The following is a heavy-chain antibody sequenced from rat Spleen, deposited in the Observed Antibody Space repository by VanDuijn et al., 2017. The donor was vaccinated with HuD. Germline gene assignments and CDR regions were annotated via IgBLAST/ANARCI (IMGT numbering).Heavy chain of an antibody. J-gene: IGHJ3*01. CDR3: VRQDTSGYSNWFAY. CDR2: ISPSGVT. CDR1: GFTFSNFD. D-gene: IGHD4-3*01. Sequence: EVQLVESGGGLVRPGGSLKLSCSVSGFTFSNFDMAWVRQAPPQGLEWVSSISPSGVTYYRDSVKGRFTVYRENATSTLSFLMDSLRSEDTATYYCVRQDTSGYSNWFAYWGQGALVTVSS. V-gene: IGHV5-25*01.